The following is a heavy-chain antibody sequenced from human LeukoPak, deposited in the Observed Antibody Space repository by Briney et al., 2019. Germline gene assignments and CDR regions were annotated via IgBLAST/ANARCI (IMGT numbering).Heavy chain of an antibody. V-gene: IGHV4-59*08. J-gene: IGHJ2*01. CDR3: ARRSNDWYFDL. Sequence: SETLSLTCTVSGGSISGYYWSWLRQPPGKGLEWIGYIYYSGSTNYNPSLKSRVTISVDTSKNQFSMKLSSVTAADTAVYSRARRSNDWYFDLWGRGTLVTVSS. CDR1: GGSISGYY. CDR2: IYYSGST.